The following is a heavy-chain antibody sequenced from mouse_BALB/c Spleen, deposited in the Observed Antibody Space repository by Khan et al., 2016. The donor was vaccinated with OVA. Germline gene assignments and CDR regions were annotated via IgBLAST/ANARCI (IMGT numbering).Heavy chain of an antibody. CDR1: GFSLTNYG. D-gene: IGHD2-1*01. V-gene: IGHV2-6-1*01. J-gene: IGHJ4*01. Sequence: VQLQESGPGLVAPSQSLSITCTISGFSLTNYGIHWVRQPPGKGLEWLVVIWSDGSTTYNSALKSRLTITKDNSKSQVFLKMNSLQTDDTTIYFSARHHYYHYDGMDYWGQGTSVTVSS. CDR2: IWSDGST. CDR3: ARHHYYHYDGMDY.